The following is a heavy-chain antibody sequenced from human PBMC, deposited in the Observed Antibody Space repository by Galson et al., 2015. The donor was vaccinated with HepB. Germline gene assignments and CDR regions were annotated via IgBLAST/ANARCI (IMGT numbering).Heavy chain of an antibody. V-gene: IGHV1-69*04. Sequence: SVKVSCKASGGTFSSYAVSWVRQAPGQGLEWMGRIIPILGIANYAQKFQGRVTITADKSTSTAYMELSSLRSEDTAVYYCARDQRDGWDYWGQGTLVTVSS. D-gene: IGHD5-24*01. J-gene: IGHJ4*02. CDR3: ARDQRDGWDY. CDR2: IIPILGIA. CDR1: GGTFSSYA.